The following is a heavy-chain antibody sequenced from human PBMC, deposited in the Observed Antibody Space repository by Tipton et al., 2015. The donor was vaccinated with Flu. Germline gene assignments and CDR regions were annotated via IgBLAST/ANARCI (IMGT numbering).Heavy chain of an antibody. CDR3: ARASRYSSSSSDFDY. V-gene: IGHV3-74*03. J-gene: IGHJ4*02. Sequence: SLRLSCAGSGFTFSSYWMHWVRQAPGKGLVWVARLDRDGRITTYADAVKGRFTISRDNAKDTVFLQMNSLKDEDTAVYYCARASRYSSSSSDFDYWGQGTLVTVSS. D-gene: IGHD6-6*01. CDR1: GFTFSSYW. CDR2: LDRDGRIT.